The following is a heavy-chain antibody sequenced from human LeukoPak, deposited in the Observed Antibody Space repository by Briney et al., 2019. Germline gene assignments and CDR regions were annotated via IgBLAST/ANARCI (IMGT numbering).Heavy chain of an antibody. CDR1: GFTVSSNY. CDR3: ARGGEDGDYALQAY. J-gene: IGHJ4*02. CDR2: INWNSGSI. Sequence: PGGSLRLSCAASGFTVSSNYMGWVRQAPGKGLEWVSGINWNSGSIGYADSVKGRFTISRDNAKNSLYLQMNSLRAEDTALYYCARGGEDGDYALQAYWGQGTLVTVSS. V-gene: IGHV3-20*04. D-gene: IGHD4-17*01.